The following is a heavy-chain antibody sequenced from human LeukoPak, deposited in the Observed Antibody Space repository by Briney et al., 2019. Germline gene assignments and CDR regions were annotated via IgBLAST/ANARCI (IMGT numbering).Heavy chain of an antibody. D-gene: IGHD4/OR15-4a*01. Sequence: ASVKVSCKASGYTFTSHYMHWVRQAPGQGLEWMGIINPSGGSTSYAQKFQGRVTMTRDTSTSTVYVELSSLRSEDTAVYYCARTRCCPGHYFDYWGQGTLVTVSS. CDR3: ARTRCCPGHYFDY. J-gene: IGHJ4*02. CDR2: INPSGGST. CDR1: GYTFTSHY. V-gene: IGHV1-46*01.